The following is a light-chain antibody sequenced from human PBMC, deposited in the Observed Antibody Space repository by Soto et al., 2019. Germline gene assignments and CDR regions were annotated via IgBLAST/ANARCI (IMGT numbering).Light chain of an antibody. J-gene: IGKJ1*01. CDR3: LHYTGWPPWT. CDR2: GAS. CDR1: QSVVTN. Sequence: EIVMTQSPATLSVSPGERVTLSCRASQSVVTNLAWYQQKPGQAPRLLIYGASTRATGIPARFSGPGSGTECTITISSLQSEDFAFYYSLHYTGWPPWTFGQGTKVEFK. V-gene: IGKV3-15*01.